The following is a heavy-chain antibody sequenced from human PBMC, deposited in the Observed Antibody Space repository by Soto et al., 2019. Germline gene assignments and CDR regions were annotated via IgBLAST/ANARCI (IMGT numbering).Heavy chain of an antibody. CDR3: ARQQDILTGYYY. J-gene: IGHJ4*01. Sequence: DSGKRSRKASGSALTNFHLHWVRQAPGQGLEWMGTIHPSGGSTNYAQKFQGRLTMTRDTSTSTVYMELSSLKSEDTAVYYCARQQDILTGYYYWG. V-gene: IGHV1-46*01. CDR1: GSALTNFH. D-gene: IGHD3-9*01. CDR2: IHPSGGST.